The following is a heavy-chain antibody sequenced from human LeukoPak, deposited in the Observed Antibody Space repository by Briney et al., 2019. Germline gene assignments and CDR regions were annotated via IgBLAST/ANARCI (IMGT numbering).Heavy chain of an antibody. CDR1: GGTFSSYA. D-gene: IGHD3-10*01. CDR2: IIPIFGTA. CDR3: ARVYYYGSGSYWNNWFDP. Sequence: ASVKVSCKASGGTFSSYAISWVRQAPGQGLEWMGRIIPIFGTANYAQKFQGRVTITTDESTSTAYMELSSLRSEDTALYYCARVYYYGSGSYWNNWFDPWGQGTLVTVSS. V-gene: IGHV1-69*05. J-gene: IGHJ5*02.